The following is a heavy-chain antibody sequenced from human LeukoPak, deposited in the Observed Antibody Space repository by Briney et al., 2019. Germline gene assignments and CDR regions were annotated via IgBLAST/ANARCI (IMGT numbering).Heavy chain of an antibody. CDR1: GFSINSGYF. J-gene: IGHJ4*02. Sequence: SETLSLTCAVSGFSINSGYFWAWIRQSPGKGLEWIGSIFHNGITYYNPSLKSRITISVDTSKNQFSLRLSSVTAADTAVYYCARRISTRRGETCSSTCCYFDYWGQGTLVTVSS. V-gene: IGHV4-38-2*01. CDR2: IFHNGIT. CDR3: ARRISTRRGETCSSTCCYFDY. D-gene: IGHD2-2*01.